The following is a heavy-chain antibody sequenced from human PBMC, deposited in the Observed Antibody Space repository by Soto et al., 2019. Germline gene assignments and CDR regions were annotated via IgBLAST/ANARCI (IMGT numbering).Heavy chain of an antibody. V-gene: IGHV4-59*08. CDR1: GDSVSKSY. CDR3: ARHSNRNYGLYYFDY. J-gene: IGHJ4*02. Sequence: SETLCLTSTVSGDSVSKSYLYSILKTPGKGREWIGFIYYSGSTKDKPSLKSRVTISVDTSKNQFSLKVSSATAADTAVYYCARHSNRNYGLYYFDYWGLGALVTVSS. D-gene: IGHD4-4*01. CDR2: IYYSGST.